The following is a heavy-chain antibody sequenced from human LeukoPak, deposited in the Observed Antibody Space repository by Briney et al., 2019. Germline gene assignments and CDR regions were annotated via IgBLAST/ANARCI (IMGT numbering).Heavy chain of an antibody. Sequence: GGSLRLSXAASGFTFDDYAMHWVRQVPGKGVEWVALISGDGGTAYYAGSVKGRFTISRDNSKNSLYLQMNSLRTEDTALYYCAKDIEARGLIIIDYWGQGTLVTVSS. CDR1: GFTFDDYA. D-gene: IGHD3-10*01. CDR3: AKDIEARGLIIIDY. V-gene: IGHV3-43*02. J-gene: IGHJ4*02. CDR2: ISGDGGTA.